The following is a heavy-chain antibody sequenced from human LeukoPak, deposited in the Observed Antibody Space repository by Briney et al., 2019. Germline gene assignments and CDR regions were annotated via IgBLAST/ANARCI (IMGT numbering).Heavy chain of an antibody. CDR2: ISAYNGNT. J-gene: IGHJ4*02. CDR3: ARGDRGYSYGYAVDY. D-gene: IGHD5-18*01. V-gene: IGHV1-18*01. CDR1: GYTFTSYG. Sequence: EASVKVSCKASGYTFTSYGISWVRQAPGQGLEWMGWISAYNGNTNYAQKLQGRVTMTTDTSTSTAYMELRSLRSDDTAVYYCARGDRGYSYGYAVDYWGQGTLVTVSS.